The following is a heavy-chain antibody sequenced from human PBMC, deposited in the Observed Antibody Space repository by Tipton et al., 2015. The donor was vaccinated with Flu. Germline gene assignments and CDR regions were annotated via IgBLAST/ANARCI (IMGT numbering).Heavy chain of an antibody. J-gene: IGHJ4*02. Sequence: SLRLSCAASGFTFDAYAMYWVRQAPGKGLERVSGISWNSVNIDYVDSVRGRLTISRDNAKNSLYLQMNSLRVEDTALYYCAKAIDYGPSYYFDYWGQGTLVTVSS. V-gene: IGHV3-9*01. CDR1: GFTFDAYA. D-gene: IGHD4-17*01. CDR3: AKAIDYGPSYYFDY. CDR2: ISWNSVNI.